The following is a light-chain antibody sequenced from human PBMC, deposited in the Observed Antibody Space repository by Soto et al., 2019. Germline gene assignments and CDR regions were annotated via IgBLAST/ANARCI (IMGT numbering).Light chain of an antibody. J-gene: IGKJ1*01. CDR3: HQYDSYPWT. CDR2: KAS. CDR1: QSISSW. V-gene: IGKV1-5*03. Sequence: DIPMTQSPSTLSASVGDRVTITCRASQSISSWLAWYQQKPGKAPKLLIYKASSVESGVPSRFSGSGSGTDFTLTISSLQPDDCATYYCHQYDSYPWTFGQGTKVEIK.